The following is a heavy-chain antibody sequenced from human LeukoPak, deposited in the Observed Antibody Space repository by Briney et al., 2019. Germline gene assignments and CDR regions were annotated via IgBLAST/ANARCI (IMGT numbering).Heavy chain of an antibody. Sequence: SVKVSCKASGYTFTGYYMHWVRQAPGQGLEGMGWINPNSGGTNYAQQFQGRVTMTRDTSISTAYMELSRLRSDDTAVYYCARGPWVYCGGDCYNWFDPWGQGTLVTVSS. CDR2: INPNSGGT. J-gene: IGHJ5*02. V-gene: IGHV1-2*02. CDR3: ARGPWVYCGGDCYNWFDP. D-gene: IGHD2-21*02. CDR1: GYTFTGYY.